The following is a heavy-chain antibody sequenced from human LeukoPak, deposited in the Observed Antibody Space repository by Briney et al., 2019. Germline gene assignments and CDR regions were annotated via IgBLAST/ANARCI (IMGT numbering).Heavy chain of an antibody. CDR3: ARDVSVWGSGYTGWFDP. V-gene: IGHV1-69*13. Sequence: SVKVSCKASGGTFSSYAISWVRQAPGQGLEWMGGIIPVIATADYAQKFQGRVTITADESTSTVFMELSSLRSDDTAVYYCARDVSVWGSGYTGWFDPWGQGTLVTVSS. J-gene: IGHJ5*02. CDR2: IIPVIATA. CDR1: GGTFSSYA. D-gene: IGHD5-12*01.